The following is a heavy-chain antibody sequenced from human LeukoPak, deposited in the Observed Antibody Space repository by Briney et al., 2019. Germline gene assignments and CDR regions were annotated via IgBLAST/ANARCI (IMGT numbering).Heavy chain of an antibody. V-gene: IGHV3-23*01. D-gene: IGHD6-13*01. Sequence: GGSLRLSCAASGFTFSSYAMSWVRQAPGKGLEWVSAISGSGGSTYYADFVKGRFTISRDNSKNTLYLQMNSLRAEDTAVYYCAKEGSSSWYFHRGGDFDYWGQGTLVTVSS. J-gene: IGHJ4*02. CDR1: GFTFSSYA. CDR2: ISGSGGST. CDR3: AKEGSSSWYFHRGGDFDY.